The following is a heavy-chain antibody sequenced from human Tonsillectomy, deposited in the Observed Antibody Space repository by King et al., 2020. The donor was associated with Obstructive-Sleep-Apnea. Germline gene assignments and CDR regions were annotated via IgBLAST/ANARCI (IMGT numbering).Heavy chain of an antibody. V-gene: IGHV1-8*01. CDR3: ARGVDGTSPYYYYGMDV. Sequence: VQLVESGAEVKKPGASVTVSCTASGYTFTSYDINWVRQATGQGLEWMGWMNPNSGNTGYAQKFQGRVTMTRNTSISTAYMELSSLRSEDTAVYYCARGVDGTSPYYYYGMDVWGQGTTVTVSS. D-gene: IGHD6-13*01. J-gene: IGHJ6*02. CDR2: MNPNSGNT. CDR1: GYTFTSYD.